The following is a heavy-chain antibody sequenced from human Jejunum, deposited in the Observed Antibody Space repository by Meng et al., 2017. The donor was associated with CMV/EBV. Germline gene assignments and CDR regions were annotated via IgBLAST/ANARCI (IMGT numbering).Heavy chain of an antibody. D-gene: IGHD2-2*01. CDR3: VKRLYCGSTTCSKGMDV. J-gene: IGHJ6*02. CDR2: IYSGGSDT. CDR1: TFSSYA. Sequence: TFSSYAMTWVRQAPGKGLEWVSLIYSGGSDTFHADSVKGRFTISRDNSKDMLYLQMNSLRAEDTAVYFCVKRLYCGSTTCSKGMDVWGQGTTVTVSS. V-gene: IGHV3-23*03.